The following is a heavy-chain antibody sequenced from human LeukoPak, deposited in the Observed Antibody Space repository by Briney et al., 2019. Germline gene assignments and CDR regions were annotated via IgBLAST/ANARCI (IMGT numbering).Heavy chain of an antibody. CDR2: IGVSGTT. CDR3: ARQDTRGSYWGSDY. V-gene: IGHV3-23*01. CDR1: GFSFSSFA. D-gene: IGHD3-10*01. J-gene: IGHJ4*02. Sequence: PGGSLRLSCAASGFSFSSFAMSRVRQAPGKGLEWVSAIGVSGTTYYADSVKGRFTISRDSSKNTVYLQMSGLRDEDTAVYYCARQDTRGSYWGSDYWGQGTLVTVSS.